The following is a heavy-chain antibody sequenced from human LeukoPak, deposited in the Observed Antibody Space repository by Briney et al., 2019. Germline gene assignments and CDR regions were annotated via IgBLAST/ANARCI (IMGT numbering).Heavy chain of an antibody. Sequence: GGSLRLSCEVSGFTFSSYAMTWVRQVPERGLEWLAYMTASSVTFYYADSVRGRLTISTDNARNSLFLQMNSLTVEDTAVYYCARSLSGYDPLSAFWGQGTLVTVSS. CDR2: MTASSVTF. V-gene: IGHV3-48*03. CDR1: GFTFSSYA. CDR3: ARSLSGYDPLSAF. D-gene: IGHD5-12*01. J-gene: IGHJ4*02.